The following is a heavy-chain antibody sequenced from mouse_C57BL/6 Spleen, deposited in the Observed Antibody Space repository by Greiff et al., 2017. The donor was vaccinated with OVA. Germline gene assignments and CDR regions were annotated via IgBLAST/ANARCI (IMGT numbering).Heavy chain of an antibody. CDR2: IDPETGGT. D-gene: IGHD1-1*01. V-gene: IGHV1-15*01. J-gene: IGHJ2*01. CDR3: TRGTTVVAPYYFDY. CDR1: GYTFTDYE. Sequence: VQLVESGAELVRPGASVTLSCKASGYTFTDYEMHWVKQTPVHGLEWIGAIDPETGGTAYNQKFKGKAILTADKSSSTAYMELRSLTSEDSAVYYCTRGTTVVAPYYFDYWGQGTTLTVSS.